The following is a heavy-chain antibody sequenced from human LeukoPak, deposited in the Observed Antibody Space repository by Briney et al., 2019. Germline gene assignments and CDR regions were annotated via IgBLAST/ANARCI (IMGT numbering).Heavy chain of an antibody. D-gene: IGHD1-1*01. V-gene: IGHV1-18*01. CDR1: GYTFTSYG. J-gene: IGHJ4*02. CDR3: ASFQQPTGRDY. Sequence: ASVKVSCKASGYTFTSYGISWVRQAPGQGLEWMGWISAYNGNTNYAQKLQGRVTMTTDTSTSTAYMELRSLRSEDTAVYYCASFQQPTGRDYWGQGTLVTVSS. CDR2: ISAYNGNT.